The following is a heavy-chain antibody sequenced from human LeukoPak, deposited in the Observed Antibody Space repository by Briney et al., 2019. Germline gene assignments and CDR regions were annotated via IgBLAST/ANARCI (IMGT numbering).Heavy chain of an antibody. CDR1: GGSISSYY. D-gene: IGHD2-21*02. CDR3: ARGLAPYCGGDCYQYYFDY. CDR2: IYYSGST. V-gene: IGHV4-59*01. J-gene: IGHJ4*02. Sequence: SETLSLTCTVSGGSISSYYWSWIRQPPGKGLEWIGYIYYSGSTNYNPSLKSRVTISVDTSKNQFSLKLSSVTAADTAVYYCARGLAPYCGGDCYQYYFDYWGQGTLVTVSS.